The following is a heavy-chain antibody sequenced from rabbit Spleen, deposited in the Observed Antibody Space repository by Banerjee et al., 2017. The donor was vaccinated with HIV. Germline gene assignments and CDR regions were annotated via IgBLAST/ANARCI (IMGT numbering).Heavy chain of an antibody. CDR3: ARDAGTSFSTYGMDL. V-gene: IGHV1S40*01. J-gene: IGHJ6*01. Sequence: QSLEESGGGLVKPGASLILTCKASGFSFNSGYDMCWVRQAPGKGLEWVACAYAGSSGSTYSATWAKGRFTISKTSSTTVTLQMTSLTAADTATYFCARDAGTSFSTYGMDLWGQGTLVTVS. D-gene: IGHD8-1*01. CDR2: AYAGSSGST. CDR1: GFSFNSGYD.